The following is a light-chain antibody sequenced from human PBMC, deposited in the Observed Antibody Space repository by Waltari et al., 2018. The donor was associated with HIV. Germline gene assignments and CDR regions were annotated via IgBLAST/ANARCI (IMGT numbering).Light chain of an antibody. CDR1: SSDVGSYNI. CDR3: CSYAGTNWV. J-gene: IGLJ3*02. CDR2: EGS. V-gene: IGLV2-23*01. Sequence: QSALTQPASVSGSPGQSITISCTGTSSDVGSYNIVSWYQQHPGKAPKLMIYEGSKRPSGVSNRFSGSKSGNTASLTISWLQAEDEADYYCCSYAGTNWVFGGGTKLTVL.